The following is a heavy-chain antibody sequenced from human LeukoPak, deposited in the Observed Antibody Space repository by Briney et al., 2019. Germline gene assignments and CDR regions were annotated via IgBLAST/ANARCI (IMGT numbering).Heavy chain of an antibody. CDR2: INHSGST. V-gene: IGHV4-34*01. J-gene: IGHJ5*02. D-gene: IGHD3-3*01. Sequence: SETLSLTCAVYGGSFGGYYWSWIRQPPGKGLEWIGEINHSGSTNCNPSLKSRVTISVDTSKNQFSLKLSSVTAADTAVYYCARASLRFLEWLMFDPWGQGTLVTVSS. CDR3: ARASLRFLEWLMFDP. CDR1: GGSFGGYY.